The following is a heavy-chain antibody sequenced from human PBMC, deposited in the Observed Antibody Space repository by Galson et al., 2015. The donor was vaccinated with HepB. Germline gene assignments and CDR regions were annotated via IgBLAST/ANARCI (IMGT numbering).Heavy chain of an antibody. J-gene: IGHJ4*02. CDR3: AKWFHYGDPPYFDY. CDR2: IRYDGSNK. D-gene: IGHD4-17*01. V-gene: IGHV3-30*02. Sequence: SLRLSCAASGFTFSSYGMHWVRQAPGKGLKWVAFIRYDGSNKYYADSVKGRFTISRDNSKNTLYLQMNSLRAEDTAVYYCAKWFHYGDPPYFDYWGQGTLVTVSS. CDR1: GFTFSSYG.